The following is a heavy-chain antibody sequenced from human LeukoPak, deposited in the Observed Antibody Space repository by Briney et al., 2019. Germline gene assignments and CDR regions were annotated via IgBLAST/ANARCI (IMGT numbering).Heavy chain of an antibody. CDR2: IRQDGSEK. Sequence: GGSLRLSCAASGFTFSSYWMSWVRQAPGKGLEWVANIRQDGSEKYYVDSVKGRFTISRDNAKNSLSLQMNNLRAEDTAIYYCARASPQQAFLSDYWGQGTLVTVSS. V-gene: IGHV3-7*01. CDR3: ARASPQQAFLSDY. J-gene: IGHJ4*02. CDR1: GFTFSSYW. D-gene: IGHD1/OR15-1a*01.